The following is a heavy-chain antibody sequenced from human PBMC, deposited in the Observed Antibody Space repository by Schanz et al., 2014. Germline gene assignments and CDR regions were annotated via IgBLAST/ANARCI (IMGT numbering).Heavy chain of an antibody. CDR2: IKQDGSEK. D-gene: IGHD6-19*01. CDR3: AKAGSGWSTAGYYY. V-gene: IGHV3-7*01. CDR1: GFIFSNSW. J-gene: IGHJ4*02. Sequence: EVQLVESGGGLVQPGGSLRLSCAASGFIFSNSWMSWVRQAPGKGLEWVANIKQDGSEKYYVDSVKGRFTISRDNAKNSLYLQMNSLRAEDTAVYYCAKAGSGWSTAGYYYWGQGTLVTVSS.